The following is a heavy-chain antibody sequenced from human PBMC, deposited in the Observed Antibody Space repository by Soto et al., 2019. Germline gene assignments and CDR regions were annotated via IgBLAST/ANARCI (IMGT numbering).Heavy chain of an antibody. CDR2: ISAYNGNT. CDR1: GYTFTSYG. Sequence: QVQLVQSGAEVKKPGASVKVSCKASGYTFTSYGISWVRQAPGQWLEWMGWISAYNGNTNSAQKLQGRVTMTTDTSTSTTYMELRSLRSDDTAVDYCAREKGYYCEYSAFVIWVQGTMVTVSS. CDR3: AREKGYYCEYSAFVI. J-gene: IGHJ3*02. V-gene: IGHV1-18*01. D-gene: IGHD4-17*01.